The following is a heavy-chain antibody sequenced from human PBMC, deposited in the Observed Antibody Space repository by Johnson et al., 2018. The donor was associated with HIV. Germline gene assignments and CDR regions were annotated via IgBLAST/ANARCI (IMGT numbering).Heavy chain of an antibody. J-gene: IGHJ3*02. CDR1: GFTFSSYT. CDR2: ISYDGSNK. V-gene: IGHV3-30-3*01. Sequence: QVQLVESGGGVVQPGRSLRLSCTASGFTFSSYTIYWVRQTPGKGLEWVALISYDGSNKYYADSVKGRFTISRDNSKNTLYLQMNSLRAEDTAVYYCAREGTLGAFDIWGQGTMVTVSS. CDR3: AREGTLGAFDI. D-gene: IGHD1-1*01.